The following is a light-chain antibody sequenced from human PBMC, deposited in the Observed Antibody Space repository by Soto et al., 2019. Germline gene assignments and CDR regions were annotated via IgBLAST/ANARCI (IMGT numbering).Light chain of an antibody. J-gene: IGKJ5*01. V-gene: IGKV3-11*01. Sequence: EIVLTQSPATLSLSPGERATLSCRASQSIRNYLAWYQQKPGQAPRLLIYDASNRATGIPPRFSGSGSGTDFTLTISSLQPQDFAVYYCHQRINWPPITFGEGTRLEIK. CDR2: DAS. CDR3: HQRINWPPIT. CDR1: QSIRNY.